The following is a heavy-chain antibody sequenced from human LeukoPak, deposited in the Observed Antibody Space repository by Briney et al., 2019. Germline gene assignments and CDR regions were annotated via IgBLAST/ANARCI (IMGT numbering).Heavy chain of an antibody. Sequence: ASVKVSCKASGYTFTSYGISWVRQAPGQGLEWMGWISAYNGNTNYAQKLHGRVTMTTDTSTSTAYMELRSLRSDDTAVYYCARDAPYGDYDDYYYYYGMDVWGQGTTVTVSS. V-gene: IGHV1-18*01. D-gene: IGHD4-17*01. CDR1: GYTFTSYG. J-gene: IGHJ6*02. CDR3: ARDAPYGDYDDYYYYYGMDV. CDR2: ISAYNGNT.